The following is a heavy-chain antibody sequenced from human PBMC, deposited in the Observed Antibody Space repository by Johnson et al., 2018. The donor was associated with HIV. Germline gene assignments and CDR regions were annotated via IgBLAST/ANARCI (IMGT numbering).Heavy chain of an antibody. CDR2: ISYDGSNK. J-gene: IGHJ3*01. D-gene: IGHD3-22*01. CDR1: GFTFSSYD. Sequence: QMQLVESGGGVVQPGRSLRVSCGTSGFTFSSYDMHWVRQAPGKGLEWVAVISYDGSNKYYADSVRGRFTISRDNSRNTLFLQMNSLRAEDTAMYFCVRRFYDSSAFDVWGQGTLVTVSS. CDR3: VRRFYDSSAFDV. V-gene: IGHV3-30*03.